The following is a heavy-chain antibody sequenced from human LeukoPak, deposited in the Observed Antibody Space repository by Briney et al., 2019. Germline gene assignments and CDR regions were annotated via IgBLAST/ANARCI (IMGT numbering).Heavy chain of an antibody. V-gene: IGHV1-2*02. CDR2: INPNSGGT. CDR1: GYTFTGYY. Sequence: ASVKVSCKASGYTFTGYYMHWLRQAPGPALEWMGWINPNSGGTNYARNFQGRVIMTRDTSISTAYMELSRLISDDTAVYYCAREPSYGWSLGYWGQGTLVTVSS. CDR3: AREPSYGWSLGY. J-gene: IGHJ4*02. D-gene: IGHD6-19*01.